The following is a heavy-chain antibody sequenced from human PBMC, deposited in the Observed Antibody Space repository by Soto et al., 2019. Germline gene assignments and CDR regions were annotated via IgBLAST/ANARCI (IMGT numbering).Heavy chain of an antibody. V-gene: IGHV4-61*01. D-gene: IGHD3-10*01. J-gene: IGHJ6*02. Sequence: QVQLQESGPGLVKPSETLSLTCTVSGGSVSSGSYYWSWIRQPPGKGLEWIGYIYYSGSTNYHPSLKSRVTISVDTSKNQFSLKLSSVTAADTAVYYCARDHWYYGSGTGSYYYYGMDVWGQGTTVTVSS. CDR3: ARDHWYYGSGTGSYYYYGMDV. CDR1: GGSVSSGSYY. CDR2: IYYSGST.